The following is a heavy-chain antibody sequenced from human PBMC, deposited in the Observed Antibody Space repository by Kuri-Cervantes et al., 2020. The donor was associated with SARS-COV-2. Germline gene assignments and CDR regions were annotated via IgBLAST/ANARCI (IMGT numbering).Heavy chain of an antibody. CDR2: INHSGST. D-gene: IGHD3-3*01. CDR3: ARGGRITIFGVVTTFDY. J-gene: IGHJ4*02. CDR1: GGSFSDYY. Sequence: GSLRLSCAVYGGSFSDYYWSWVRQPPGKGLEWIGEINHSGSTNYNPSLKSRVTISVDTSKNQFSLKLSSVTAADTAVYYCARGGRITIFGVVTTFDYWGQGTLVTVSS. V-gene: IGHV4-34*01.